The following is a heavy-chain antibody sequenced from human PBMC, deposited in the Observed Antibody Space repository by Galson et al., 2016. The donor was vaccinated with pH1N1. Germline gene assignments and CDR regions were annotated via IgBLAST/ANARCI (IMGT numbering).Heavy chain of an antibody. Sequence: SLRLSCAASGFTFNNYWVIWVRQAPGKGLEWVANINQDGCQKYYVDSVKGRFTISRDNAKNSLYLQMNSLRVEDTGLYYCAIFAGTSPGWGQGTLVTVSS. D-gene: IGHD3-10*01. CDR2: INQDGCQK. CDR3: AIFAGTSPG. V-gene: IGHV3-7*01. J-gene: IGHJ1*01. CDR1: GFTFNNYW.